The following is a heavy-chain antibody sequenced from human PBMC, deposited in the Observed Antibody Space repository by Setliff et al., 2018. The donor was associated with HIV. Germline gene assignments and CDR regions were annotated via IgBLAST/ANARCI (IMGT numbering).Heavy chain of an antibody. J-gene: IGHJ4*02. CDR3: AKAWGSGYPSFESALMFDV. D-gene: IGHD3-16*01. Sequence: GSLRLSCAGSGFTFSSHAMTWVRQAPGKGLEWVSATTSNGRTTDYAESVRGRFILSRDNSGNTLYLQMTSLRAEDTATYYCAKAWGSGYPSFESALMFDVWGQGTLVTVSS. CDR2: TTSNGRTT. V-gene: IGHV3-23*01. CDR1: GFTFSSHA.